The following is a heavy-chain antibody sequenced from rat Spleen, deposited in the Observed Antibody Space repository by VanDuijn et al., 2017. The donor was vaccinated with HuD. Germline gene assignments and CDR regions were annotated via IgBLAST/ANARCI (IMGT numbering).Heavy chain of an antibody. Sequence: EVQLVESGGGLVQPGRSLKLSCVASGFTFNNYWMTWIRQAPGKGLEWVASITNTGGSTYYRDSVKGRFTISRDNAKSTLYLQMNSLRSEDTATYYCTRAGLPGTLDYWGQGVMVTVSS. CDR2: ITNTGGST. J-gene: IGHJ2*01. CDR1: GFTFNNYW. CDR3: TRAGLPGTLDY. V-gene: IGHV5-31*01. D-gene: IGHD4-3*01.